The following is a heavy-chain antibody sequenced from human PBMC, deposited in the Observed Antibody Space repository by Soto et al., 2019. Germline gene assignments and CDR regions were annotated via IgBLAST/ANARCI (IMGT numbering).Heavy chain of an antibody. V-gene: IGHV4-34*01. CDR1: GGSFSGYY. D-gene: IGHD2-2*01. CDR2: INHSGST. J-gene: IGHJ5*02. CDR3: ARAFSLIGYCSSTGCYNWFDP. Sequence: SETLSLTCAVYGGSFSGYYWSWIRQPPGKGLEWIGEINHSGSTNYNPSLKSRVTISVDTSKNQFSLKLSSVTAADTAVYYCARAFSLIGYCSSTGCYNWFDPWGQGTLVTVSS.